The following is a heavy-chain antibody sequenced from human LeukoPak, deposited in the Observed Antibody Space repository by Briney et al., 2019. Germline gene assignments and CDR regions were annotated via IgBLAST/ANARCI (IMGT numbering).Heavy chain of an antibody. J-gene: IGHJ4*02. CDR3: TKGISTEDYRFFF. CDR2: IKSDESDK. D-gene: IGHD3-16*02. Sequence: SGRSLRPSCTTSGFTFSNYGIHWVRQAPGKGLEWVSFIKSDESDKHYADSVKGRFTISRDNSKNTLYLQMNSLRPEDTAVYYRTKGISTEDYRFFFWGQGALVTVSS. CDR1: GFTFSNYG. V-gene: IGHV3-30*02.